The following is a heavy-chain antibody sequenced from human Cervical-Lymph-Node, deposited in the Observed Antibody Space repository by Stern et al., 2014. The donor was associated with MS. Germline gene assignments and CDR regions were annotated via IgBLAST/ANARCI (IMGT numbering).Heavy chain of an antibody. CDR3: AHRTAGPFDY. CDR2: IYCDDQK. V-gene: IGHV2-5*02. Sequence: QVTLKESGPALVKPTQTLTLTCTFSGFSLSTSGLGVGWIRQPPGEDLEWIAYIYCDDQKRYSPSLKSRLTITKDTSKNQVVLTLTNVDPVDTATYYCAHRTAGPFDYWGQGTLVTVSS. J-gene: IGHJ4*02. CDR1: GFSLSTSGLG.